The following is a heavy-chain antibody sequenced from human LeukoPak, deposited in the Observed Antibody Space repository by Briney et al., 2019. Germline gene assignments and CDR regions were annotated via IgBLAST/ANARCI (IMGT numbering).Heavy chain of an antibody. CDR3: ARGPLAFRRVAGIFS. CDR1: GGSFNGYS. J-gene: IGHJ5*02. Sequence: SETLSLTCAVSGGSFNGYSYTWIRQPPGKGLEWIGEIIHSGGTSYNPSLKSRLTISVDTSRKQFSLKLTSVAAADTALYFCARGPLAFRRVAGIFSWGRGTQVTVSS. CDR2: IIHSGGT. D-gene: IGHD6-19*01. V-gene: IGHV4-34*01.